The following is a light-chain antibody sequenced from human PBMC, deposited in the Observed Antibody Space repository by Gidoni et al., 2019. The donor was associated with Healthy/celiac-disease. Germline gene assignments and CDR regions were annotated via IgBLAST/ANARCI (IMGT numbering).Light chain of an antibody. CDR3: QQYNSYSWT. V-gene: IGKV1-5*03. CDR2: KAS. J-gene: IGKJ1*01. CDR1: QSISSW. Sequence: DIQMTQSPSTLSASVGDRVTITCRASQSISSWLAWYQQKPGKAPKLLIYKASSLESGVPSRFSGSGSGTEFTLTISSLQPDDFATYYCQQYNSYSWTFXYXTKVEIK.